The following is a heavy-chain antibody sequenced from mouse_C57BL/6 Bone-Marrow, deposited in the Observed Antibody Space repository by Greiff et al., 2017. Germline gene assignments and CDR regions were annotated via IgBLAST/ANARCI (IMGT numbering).Heavy chain of an antibody. V-gene: IGHV1-66*01. CDR1: GYSFTSYY. D-gene: IGHD2-5*01. J-gene: IGHJ3*01. CDR3: ARDYYSNYVGTWFAY. CDR2: IYPGSGNT. Sequence: QVQLQQSGPELVKPGASVKISCKASGYSFTSYYIHWVKQRPGQGLEWIGWIYPGSGNTKYNEKFKGKATLTADTSSSTAYMQLSSRTSEDSAVYYWARDYYSNYVGTWFAYWGKGALVTVSA.